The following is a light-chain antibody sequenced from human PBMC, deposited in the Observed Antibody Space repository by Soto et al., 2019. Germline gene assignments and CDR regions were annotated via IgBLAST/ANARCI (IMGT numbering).Light chain of an antibody. J-gene: IGLJ1*01. CDR1: SSDIRAYNY. CDR2: EVS. Sequence: SVLTQPASVSGSPGQSITISCTGSSSDIRAYNYVSWFQQYPGKAPKLIISEVSNRPSGVSNRFSGSKSGTAASLTISGLQAEGEADYVCFSFTTGGTHVFGTGTKVTV. V-gene: IGLV2-14*01. CDR3: FSFTTGGTHV.